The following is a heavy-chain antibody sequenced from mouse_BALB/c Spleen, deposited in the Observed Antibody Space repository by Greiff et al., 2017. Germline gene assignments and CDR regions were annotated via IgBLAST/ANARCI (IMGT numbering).Heavy chain of an antibody. D-gene: IGHD1-1*01. Sequence: QVQLQQPGAELVRPGASVKLSCKASGYSFTSYWMNWVKQRPGQGLEWIGNIYPGSGSTNYDEKFKSKATLTVDTSSSTAYMQLSSLTSEDSAVYYCTRDYGSSYWYFDVWGAGTTVTVSS. CDR3: TRDYGSSYWYFDV. CDR1: GYSFTSYW. J-gene: IGHJ1*01. V-gene: IGHV1-55*01. CDR2: IYPGSGST.